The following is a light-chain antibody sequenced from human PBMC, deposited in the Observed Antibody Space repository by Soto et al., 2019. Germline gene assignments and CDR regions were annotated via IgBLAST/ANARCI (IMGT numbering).Light chain of an antibody. Sequence: EIVLTQSPGTLSLSPGERATLSFRASQSVSNNYLAWYQPNPGQAPRLLIYGASNRATGIPDRFSGSGSGTDFTLTISRLEPEDFAVYYCQQYGSSGTFGQGTKVDIK. CDR2: GAS. CDR1: QSVSNNY. V-gene: IGKV3-20*01. J-gene: IGKJ1*01. CDR3: QQYGSSGT.